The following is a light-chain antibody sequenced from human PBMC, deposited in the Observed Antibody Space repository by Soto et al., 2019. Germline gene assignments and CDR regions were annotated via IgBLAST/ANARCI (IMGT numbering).Light chain of an antibody. Sequence: DIVMTQYPASLAVSLGERATINCKSSQSLLFSSNKKNYLAWYQQRPGQPPKLLIYWASSRESGVPDRFTGSGSGTDFTLSISSLQAEDVAVYYCQQFYSSPLTFGGGTKVDIK. CDR1: QSLLFSSNKKNY. V-gene: IGKV4-1*01. J-gene: IGKJ4*01. CDR3: QQFYSSPLT. CDR2: WAS.